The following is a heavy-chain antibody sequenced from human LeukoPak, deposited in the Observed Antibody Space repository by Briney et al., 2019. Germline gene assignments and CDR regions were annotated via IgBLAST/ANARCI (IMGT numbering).Heavy chain of an antibody. CDR2: IYHSGST. CDR3: ARKGREVTDQN. Sequence: SETLSLTCTVSGGSISSGGYYWSWIRQPPGKGLEWIGYIYHSGSTYYNPSLKSRVTISVDRSKNQFSLKLSSVTAADTAVYYCARKGREVTDQNWGQGTLVTVSS. V-gene: IGHV4-30-2*01. CDR1: GGSISSGGYY. D-gene: IGHD5-18*01. J-gene: IGHJ4*02.